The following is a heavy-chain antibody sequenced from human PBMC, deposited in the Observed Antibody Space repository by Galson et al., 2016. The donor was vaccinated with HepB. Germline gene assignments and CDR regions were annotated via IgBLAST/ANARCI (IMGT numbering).Heavy chain of an antibody. D-gene: IGHD3-3*01. J-gene: IGHJ5*02. Sequence: SLRLSCAASGFTLRIYAMSWVRQAQGKGLEWDSVISARDGRTYYADSVKGRFTISRDDSNNTLYLQMSSLRVEDTAVYYCAGKTSSFGNWFDPWGQGTLVTVSS. V-gene: IGHV3-23*01. CDR3: AGKTSSFGNWFDP. CDR1: GFTLRIYA. CDR2: ISARDGRT.